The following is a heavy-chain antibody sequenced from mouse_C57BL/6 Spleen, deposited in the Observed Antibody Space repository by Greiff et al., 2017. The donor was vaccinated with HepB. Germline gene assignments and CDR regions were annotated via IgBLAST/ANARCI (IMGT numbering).Heavy chain of an antibody. CDR2: INPSNGGT. D-gene: IGHD1-1*01. CDR3: ARWGYYYGSSYYFDY. Sequence: VQLQQSGTELVKPGASVKLSCKASGYTFTSYWMHWVKQRPGQGLEWIGNINPSNGGTNYNEKFKSKATLTVDKSSSTAYMQLSSLTSEDSAVYYCARWGYYYGSSYYFDYWGQGTTLTVSS. J-gene: IGHJ2*01. CDR1: GYTFTSYW. V-gene: IGHV1-53*01.